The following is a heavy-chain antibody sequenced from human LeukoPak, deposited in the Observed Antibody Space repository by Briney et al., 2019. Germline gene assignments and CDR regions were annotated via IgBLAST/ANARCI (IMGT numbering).Heavy chain of an antibody. Sequence: GGSLRLSCAASGFTFSSYEMNWVRQAPGKGLEWVSYISSGGSTIYYADSVKGRFTISSDNAKNSLYLQMNSLRAEDTAVYYCARDGGGYSGLGYWGQGTLVTVSS. J-gene: IGHJ4*02. D-gene: IGHD5-12*01. CDR2: ISSGGSTI. V-gene: IGHV3-48*03. CDR3: ARDGGGYSGLGY. CDR1: GFTFSSYE.